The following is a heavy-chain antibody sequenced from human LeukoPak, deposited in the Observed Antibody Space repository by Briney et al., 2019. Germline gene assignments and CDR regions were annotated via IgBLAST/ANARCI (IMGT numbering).Heavy chain of an antibody. V-gene: IGHV4-39*07. J-gene: IGHJ6*02. CDR1: GGSISSSFYY. CDR2: IYHSGST. Sequence: SETLSLTCTVSGGSISSSFYYWGWIRQPPGKGLEWIGSIYHSGSTYYNPSLKSRVTISVDTSKNQFSLKLSSVTAADTAVYYCARENPLVGMDVWGQGTTVTVSS. CDR3: ARENPLVGMDV. D-gene: IGHD2-8*02.